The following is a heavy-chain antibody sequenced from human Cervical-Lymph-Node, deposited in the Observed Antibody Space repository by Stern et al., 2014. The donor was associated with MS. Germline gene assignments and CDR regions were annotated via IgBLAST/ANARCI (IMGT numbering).Heavy chain of an antibody. J-gene: IGHJ6*02. D-gene: IGHD2-8*02. V-gene: IGHV4-59*08. CDR1: GGSMNGYY. CDR3: ARLQTVLNYYYGVDV. CDR2: IYYIGTT. Sequence: VQLVESGPGLATPSETLSLTCTVSGGSMNGYYWSWIRQPPGQGLEWIGNIYYIGTTNYNPPLESRVPMSLDPSKTHFPLRLGSVTAADTAVYYCARLQTVLNYYYGVDVWGQGTTVIVSS.